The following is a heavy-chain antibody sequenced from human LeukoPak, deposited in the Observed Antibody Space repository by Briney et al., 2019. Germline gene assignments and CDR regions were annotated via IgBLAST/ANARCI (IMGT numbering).Heavy chain of an antibody. Sequence: GGSLRLSCAASGSTFSSYSMNWVRQAPGKGLEWVSSISSSSSYIYYADSVKGRFTISRDNAKNSLYLQMNSLRAEDTAVYYCARVSAGSGYFFYYYYMDVWGKGTTVTISS. CDR2: ISSSSSYI. J-gene: IGHJ6*03. CDR1: GSTFSSYS. CDR3: ARVSAGSGYFFYYYYMDV. V-gene: IGHV3-21*01. D-gene: IGHD3-3*01.